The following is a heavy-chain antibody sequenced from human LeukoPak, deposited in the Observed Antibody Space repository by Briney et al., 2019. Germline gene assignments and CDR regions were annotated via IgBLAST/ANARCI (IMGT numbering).Heavy chain of an antibody. D-gene: IGHD3-3*01. CDR2: ISSSSSYI. Sequence: GGSLRLSCAASGFTFSSYSMNWVRQAPGKGLEWVSSISSSSSYIYYADSVKGRFTISRDNAKNSLYLQMNSPRAEDTAVYYCARDPGNGYDAFDIWGQGTMVTVSS. CDR3: ARDPGNGYDAFDI. V-gene: IGHV3-21*01. CDR1: GFTFSSYS. J-gene: IGHJ3*02.